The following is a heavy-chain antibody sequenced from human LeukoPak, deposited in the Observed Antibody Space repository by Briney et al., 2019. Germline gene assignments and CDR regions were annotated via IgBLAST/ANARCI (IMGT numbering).Heavy chain of an antibody. V-gene: IGHV3-21*01. CDR3: ARDWSVDIAAAATDWFDP. CDR2: ISSSSSYI. CDR1: GFTFSSYS. J-gene: IGHJ5*02. D-gene: IGHD6-13*01. Sequence: GGSLRLSCAASGFTFSSYSMNWVRQAPGKGLEWVSSISSSSSYIYYADSVKGRFTISRDNAKNSLYLQMNSLRAEDTAVYYCARDWSVDIAAAATDWFDPWGQGTLVTVSS.